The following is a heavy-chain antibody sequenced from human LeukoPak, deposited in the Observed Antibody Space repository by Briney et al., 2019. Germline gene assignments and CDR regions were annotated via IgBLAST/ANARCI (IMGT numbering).Heavy chain of an antibody. CDR1: GYRFTSYW. CDR2: IYPGDSDT. Sequence: GDSLKISCKGSGYRFTSYWIGWVRQMPGKGLEWMGIIYPGDSDTRYSPSFQGQVTISADKSISTAYLQWSSLKASDTAMYYCARQTRYDFWSGYSYNWFDPWGQGTLVTVSS. CDR3: ARQTRYDFWSGYSYNWFDP. J-gene: IGHJ5*02. V-gene: IGHV5-51*01. D-gene: IGHD3-3*01.